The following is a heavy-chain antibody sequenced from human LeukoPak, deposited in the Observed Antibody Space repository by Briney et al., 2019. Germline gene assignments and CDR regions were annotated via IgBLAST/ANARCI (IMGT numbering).Heavy chain of an antibody. D-gene: IGHD3-10*01. CDR3: AREAEEGNLDY. V-gene: IGHV1-18*04. J-gene: IGHJ4*02. CDR1: GYTFTGYY. CDR2: ISAYNGNT. Sequence: ASVKVSCKASGYTFTGYYMHWVRQPPGQGLEWMGWISAYNGNTNYAQKLQGRVTMTTDTSTSTAYMELRSLRSDDTAVYYCAREAEEGNLDYWGQGTLVTVSS.